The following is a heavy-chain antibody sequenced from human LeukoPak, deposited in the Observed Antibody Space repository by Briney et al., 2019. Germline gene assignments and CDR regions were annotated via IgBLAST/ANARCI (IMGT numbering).Heavy chain of an antibody. D-gene: IGHD3-10*01. CDR1: GFTFSSYA. V-gene: IGHV3-23*01. Sequence: GGSLRLSCAASGFTFSSYAMSWVRQAPGKGLERVSAISGSGGSTYYADSVKGRFTISRDNSKNTLYLQMNSLRAEDTAVYYCAKTPSYYGSGSYPSDYWGQGTLVTVSS. CDR3: AKTPSYYGSGSYPSDY. J-gene: IGHJ4*02. CDR2: ISGSGGST.